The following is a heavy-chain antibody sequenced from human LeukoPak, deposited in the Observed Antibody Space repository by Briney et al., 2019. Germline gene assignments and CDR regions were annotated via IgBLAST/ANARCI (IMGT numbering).Heavy chain of an antibody. V-gene: IGHV3-66*01. D-gene: IGHD3-10*01. CDR2: IYSGGNT. CDR1: GFTVSSYY. Sequence: GGSLRLSCAASGFTVSSYYMSWVRQAPGKGLEWVSVIYSGGNTYYADSVKGRFTISRDNSKNTVHFQMNSLRAEDTAVYYCARGRSSTLLRGVAMSDGFDIWGQGAMVAVSS. CDR3: ARGRSSTLLRGVAMSDGFDI. J-gene: IGHJ3*02.